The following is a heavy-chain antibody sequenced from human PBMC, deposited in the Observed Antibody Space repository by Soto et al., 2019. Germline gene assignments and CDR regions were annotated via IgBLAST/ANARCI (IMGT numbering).Heavy chain of an antibody. CDR2: ISGSGGST. D-gene: IGHD5-18*01. CDR3: AKDRGYSYGWDYFDY. Sequence: GGSLRLSCAASGFTFSDHYMDWVRQPPGKGLEWVSAISGSGGSTYYADSVKGRFTISRDNSKNTLYLQMNSLRAEDTAVYYCAKDRGYSYGWDYFDYWGQGTQVTVSS. CDR1: GFTFSDHY. V-gene: IGHV3-23*01. J-gene: IGHJ4*02.